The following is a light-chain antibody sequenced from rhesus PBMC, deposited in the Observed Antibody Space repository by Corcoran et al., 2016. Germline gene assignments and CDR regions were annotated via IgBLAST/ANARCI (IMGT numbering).Light chain of an antibody. J-gene: IGLJ1*01. CDR2: KVN. CDR3: HSDPNSDSYI. V-gene: IGLV2-11*01. CDR1: SSDIGRYNY. Sequence: QSAPIQSPSVSGSLGQSVTISCTGTSSDIGRYNYVSWYRQQPGTTPKLMMFKVNMRPSGVSDRFSGSKSGNTASLTISGLQAEDEADYYCHSDPNSDSYILGTGTRLTVL.